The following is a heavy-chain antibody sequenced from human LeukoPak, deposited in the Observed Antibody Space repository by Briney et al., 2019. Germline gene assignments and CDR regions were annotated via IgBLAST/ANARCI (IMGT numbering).Heavy chain of an antibody. V-gene: IGHV4-34*01. CDR3: ARGGPYYYDSSGYFAY. Sequence: KPSETLSLTCAVYGGSFSGYYWSWIRQPPGKGLEWIGEINHSGSTNYNPSLKSRVTISVDTSKNQFSLKLSSVTAADTAVYYCARGGPYYYDSSGYFAYWGQGTLVTVSS. CDR1: GGSFSGYY. J-gene: IGHJ4*02. D-gene: IGHD3-22*01. CDR2: INHSGST.